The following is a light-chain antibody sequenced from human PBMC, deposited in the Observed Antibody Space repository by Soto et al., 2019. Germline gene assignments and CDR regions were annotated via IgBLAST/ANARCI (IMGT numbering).Light chain of an antibody. CDR1: SSDIGGYNF. V-gene: IGLV2-14*01. CDR2: AVT. CDR3: ASSPTSSTLV. J-gene: IGLJ2*01. Sequence: QSVLTQPASVSGSPGQSITISCTGTSSDIGGYNFVSWYHQHPGKAPKLLIYAVTNRPSGIPDRFSGSKSGNTASLTISGLPPEDGAAFYCASSPTSSTLVFGGGTKLTVL.